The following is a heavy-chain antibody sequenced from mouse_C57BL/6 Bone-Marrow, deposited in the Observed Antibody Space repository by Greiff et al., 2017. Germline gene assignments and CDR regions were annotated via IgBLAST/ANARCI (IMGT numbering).Heavy chain of an antibody. Sequence: EVMLVESGGGLVQPGGSMKLSCAASGFTFSDAWMDWVRQSPEKGLEWVAEIRNKANNHASYYAESVKGRFTLSSDDSKSIVDLQMNSLRAEATGIYYCTTIYYGNPACFAYGGQGTLVTVSA. CDR3: TTIYYGNPACFAY. CDR2: IRNKANNHAS. J-gene: IGHJ3*01. V-gene: IGHV6-6*01. CDR1: GFTFSDAW. D-gene: IGHD2-1*01.